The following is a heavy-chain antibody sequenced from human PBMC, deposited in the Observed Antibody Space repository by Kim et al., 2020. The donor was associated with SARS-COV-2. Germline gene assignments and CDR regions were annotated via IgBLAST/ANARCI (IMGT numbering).Heavy chain of an antibody. J-gene: IGHJ4*02. CDR3: ARAVWGCTNGVCYSDY. D-gene: IGHD2-8*01. Sequence: SVKGRFTISRDNAKNSLYLQMNSLRAEDTAVYYCARAVWGCTNGVCYSDYWGQGTLVTVSS. V-gene: IGHV3-21*01.